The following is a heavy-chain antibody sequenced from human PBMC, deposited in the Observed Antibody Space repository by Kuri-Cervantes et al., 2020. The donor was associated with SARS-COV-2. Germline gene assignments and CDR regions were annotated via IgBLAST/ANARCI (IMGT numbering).Heavy chain of an antibody. CDR2: INTNTGNP. CDR3: ARGLKSYYDSSGTKSLQH. D-gene: IGHD3-22*01. CDR1: GYTFTCYA. V-gene: IGHV7-4-1*02. Sequence: ASVKVSCKASGYTFTCYAMNWVRQAPGQGLEWMGWINTNTGNPTYAQGFTGRFVFSLDTSVSTAYLQISSLKAEDTAVYYCARGLKSYYDSSGTKSLQHWGQGTLVTVSS. J-gene: IGHJ1*01.